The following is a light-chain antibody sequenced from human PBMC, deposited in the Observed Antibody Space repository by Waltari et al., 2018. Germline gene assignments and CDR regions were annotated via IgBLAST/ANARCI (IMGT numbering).Light chain of an antibody. CDR2: VAS. Sequence: DIQLTQSPSFLSASVGDRVTITCRASQGIGRLLAWYQQKPGQAPKLLITVASTLQSDAPSWFSGSGSATEFPLTISSLQPEDFATYYCQHFNSYPLTFGGGSKVDVK. CDR3: QHFNSYPLT. V-gene: IGKV1-9*01. J-gene: IGKJ4*01. CDR1: QGIGRL.